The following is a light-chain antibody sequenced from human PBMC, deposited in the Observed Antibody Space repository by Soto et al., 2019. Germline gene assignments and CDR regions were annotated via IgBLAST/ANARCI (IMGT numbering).Light chain of an antibody. J-gene: IGKJ4*01. V-gene: IGKV3-20*01. CDR2: GAS. CDR3: KQLGGQPLP. CDR1: QSFNTNY. Sequence: EIVLTQSPGTLSLSPGDRATLYCRASQSFNTNYLGVTRHYLAWYQQKPGQAPRLLIYGASSRATGIPDRLIGSGFGPDLPLTFSGWGLKDFELNSCKQLGGQPLPFGGGTRVEVK.